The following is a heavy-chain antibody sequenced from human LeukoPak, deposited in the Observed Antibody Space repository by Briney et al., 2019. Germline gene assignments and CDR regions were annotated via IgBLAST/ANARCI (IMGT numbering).Heavy chain of an antibody. V-gene: IGHV1-69*04. Sequence: ASVKVSCKASGGTFSSYAISWVRQAPGQGLEWMGRIIPIFGIANYAQKFQGRVTVTADKSTSTAYMELSSLRSEDTAVYYCARGKGGTMVRGIGDYWGQGTLVTVSS. CDR2: IIPIFGIA. CDR3: ARGKGGTMVRGIGDY. J-gene: IGHJ4*02. D-gene: IGHD3-10*01. CDR1: GGTFSSYA.